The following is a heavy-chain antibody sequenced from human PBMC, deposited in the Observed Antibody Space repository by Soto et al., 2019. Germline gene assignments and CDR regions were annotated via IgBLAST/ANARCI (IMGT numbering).Heavy chain of an antibody. CDR1: GGTFSSYA. J-gene: IGHJ4*02. V-gene: IGHV1-69*13. Sequence: ASVKVSCKASGGTFSSYAISWVRQAPGQGLEWMGGIIPIFGTANYAQKFQGRVTITADESTSTAYMELSSLRSEDTAVYYCARADYYDSSGYYSPFDYWGQGTLVTVSS. D-gene: IGHD3-22*01. CDR2: IIPIFGTA. CDR3: ARADYYDSSGYYSPFDY.